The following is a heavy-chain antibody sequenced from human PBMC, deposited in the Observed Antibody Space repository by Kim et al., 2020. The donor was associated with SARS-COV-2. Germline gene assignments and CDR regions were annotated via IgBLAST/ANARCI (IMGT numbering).Heavy chain of an antibody. CDR3: SRTEPSSGTLGAFDI. CDR1: GFPFSDYT. V-gene: IGHV3-21*06. Sequence: GGSLRLSCAASGFPFSDYTMNWVRQAPGKGLEWVSSISRTSPYISYTDSVKGRFTISRDNAKNSLYLQMNSLTVEDTAVYYCSRTEPSSGTLGAFDIWGQGTMVTVSS. J-gene: IGHJ3*02. D-gene: IGHD6-13*01. CDR2: ISRTSPYI.